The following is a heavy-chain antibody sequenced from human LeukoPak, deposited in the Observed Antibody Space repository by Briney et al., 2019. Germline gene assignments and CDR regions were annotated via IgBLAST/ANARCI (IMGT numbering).Heavy chain of an antibody. CDR3: ARGYSSSLYSCFDP. D-gene: IGHD6-13*01. J-gene: IGHJ5*02. V-gene: IGHV3-23*01. CDR1: GFTFNSYA. CDR2: ISGSGGIS. Sequence: GGSLRLSCAAAGFTFNSYAMGWVRQAPGNGLEWDSGISGSGGISYYADTVKGRFTISRDNSKNTLFLQMNSLRAEDTAVCYCARGYSSSLYSCFDPWGQGTLVTVSS.